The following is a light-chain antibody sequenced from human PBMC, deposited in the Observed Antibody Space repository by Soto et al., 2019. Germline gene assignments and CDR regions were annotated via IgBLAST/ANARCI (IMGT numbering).Light chain of an antibody. CDR1: QSVLYSSNNKNY. Sequence: DIGMTQSPASLAVSLVERATINCKSSQSVLYSSNNKNYLAWYQQKPGQPPKLLIYWASTRESGVPDRFSGSGSGTDFTLTISSLQAEDVAVYYCQQYYSTTQITFGQGTRLEIK. CDR2: WAS. CDR3: QQYYSTTQIT. J-gene: IGKJ5*01. V-gene: IGKV4-1*01.